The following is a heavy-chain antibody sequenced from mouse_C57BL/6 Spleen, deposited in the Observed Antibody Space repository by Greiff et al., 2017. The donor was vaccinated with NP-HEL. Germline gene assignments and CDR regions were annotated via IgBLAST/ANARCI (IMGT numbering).Heavy chain of an antibody. D-gene: IGHD2-4*01. V-gene: IGHV1-55*01. Sequence: QVQLQQPGAELVKPGASVKMSCKASGYTFTSYWITWVKQRPGQGLEWIGDIYPGSGSTNYNEKFKSKATLTVDTSSSTAYMQLSSLTSEDSAVYYCARENYYDYGRFFAYWGQGTLVTVSA. CDR3: ARENYYDYGRFFAY. CDR1: GYTFTSYW. J-gene: IGHJ3*01. CDR2: IYPGSGST.